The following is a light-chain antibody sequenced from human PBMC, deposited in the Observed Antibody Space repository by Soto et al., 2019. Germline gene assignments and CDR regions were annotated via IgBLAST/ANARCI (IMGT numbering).Light chain of an antibody. J-gene: IGLJ7*01. CDR2: DES. CDR3: QVWDSSSDRHAV. V-gene: IGLV3-21*02. CDR1: NIGSKS. Sequence: SYELTQPPSVSVAPGQTARITCGGDNIGSKSVHWYQQKPGQAPVLVVYDESDRPSGIPERFSGSNSGNTATLTISGVEAGDEADYFCQVWDSSSDRHAVYGGGTQLTVL.